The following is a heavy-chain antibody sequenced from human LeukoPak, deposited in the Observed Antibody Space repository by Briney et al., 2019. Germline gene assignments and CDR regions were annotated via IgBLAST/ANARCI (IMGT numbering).Heavy chain of an antibody. J-gene: IGHJ4*02. CDR3: ARGRHRIDYDPRGRSLVHVYFDN. V-gene: IGHV4-34*01. CDR1: GASTSAYY. Sequence: SETLSLTCTVSGASTSAYYWGWIRQSPGKGLEWIGEIYHTGDTHYNPSLKSRVTISIDTSKNQFSLNVTSLTAADTSVYYCARGRHRIDYDPRGRSLVHVYFDNWDQGSLVTVSS. CDR2: IYHTGDT. D-gene: IGHD3-16*01.